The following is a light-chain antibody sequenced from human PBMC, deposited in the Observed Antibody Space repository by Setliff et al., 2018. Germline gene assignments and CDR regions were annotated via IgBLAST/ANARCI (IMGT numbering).Light chain of an antibody. CDR3: SSYAGVANYYV. V-gene: IGLV2-8*01. CDR2: EVD. CDR1: SGDIGPYNY. J-gene: IGLJ1*01. Sequence: QSVLTQPPSASGSPGQSIAIFCTGTSGDIGPYNYVSWYQQYPGQAPQLILYEVDKRPSGVPDRFSGSKSGYTASLTISGLQPDDEADYYWSSYAGVANYYVFGAGTKVTVL.